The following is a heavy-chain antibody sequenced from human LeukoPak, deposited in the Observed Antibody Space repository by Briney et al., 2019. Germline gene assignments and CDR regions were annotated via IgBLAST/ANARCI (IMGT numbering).Heavy chain of an antibody. D-gene: IGHD2-8*01. CDR1: GYTFTDYY. CDR2: ISPNSGAT. J-gene: IGHJ4*02. V-gene: IGHV1-2*02. CDR3: ARRTTAMVNDY. Sequence: ASVKVSFKASGYTFTDYYIHWMRQAPGQGFEWMGWISPNSGATDSAQTFQGRVTMTRDTSSSTAYMELRSLRSDDTAVYYCARRTTAMVNDYWGQGTLVTVSS.